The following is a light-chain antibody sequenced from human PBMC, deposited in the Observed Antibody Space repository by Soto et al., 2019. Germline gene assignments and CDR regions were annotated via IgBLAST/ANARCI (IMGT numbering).Light chain of an antibody. CDR3: QQRSDWPLT. Sequence: EIVLTQSRATLSLSYGASATISCRASQSVGSTLAWYQQKPGQAPRLLISDASNRATAIPARFSGSGSGTDFTLTIRSLEPEDFAVYYCQQRSDWPLTFGGGTKVDI. CDR2: DAS. CDR1: QSVGST. J-gene: IGKJ4*01. V-gene: IGKV3-11*01.